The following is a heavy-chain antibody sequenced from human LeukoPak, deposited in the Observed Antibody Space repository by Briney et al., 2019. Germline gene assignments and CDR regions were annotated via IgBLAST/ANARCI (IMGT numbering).Heavy chain of an antibody. V-gene: IGHV4-59*08. J-gene: IGHJ3*02. CDR3: ARHIGSSSNDAFDI. D-gene: IGHD6-6*01. CDR1: GGAISHYY. CDR2: IYFTGTT. Sequence: PAETLSLTCTASGGAISHYYWSWLRQPPGNGLEWIGYIYFTGTTTNYNPSLKSRVTISVDTSKDQFSLKLTSVTAADTAFYYCARHIGSSSNDAFDIWGQGTVVTVSS.